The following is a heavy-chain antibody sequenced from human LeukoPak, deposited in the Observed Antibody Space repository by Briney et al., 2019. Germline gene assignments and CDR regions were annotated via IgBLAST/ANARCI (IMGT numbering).Heavy chain of an antibody. CDR3: AREEHYYGSGSQSGYFDY. CDR1: GGSISSSNW. V-gene: IGHV4-4*02. J-gene: IGHJ4*02. CDR2: IYHSGST. Sequence: PSGTLSLTCAVSGGSISSSNWWSWVRQPPGKGLEWIGEIYHSGSTNYNPSLKSRVTISVDKSKNQFSLKLSSVTAADTAVYYCAREEHYYGSGSQSGYFDYWGQGTLVTVSS. D-gene: IGHD3-10*01.